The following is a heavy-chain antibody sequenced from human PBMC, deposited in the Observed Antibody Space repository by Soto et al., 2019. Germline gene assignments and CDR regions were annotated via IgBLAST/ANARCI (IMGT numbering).Heavy chain of an antibody. V-gene: IGHV4-39*01. CDR2: VYYSGST. CDR1: GGSVSSSSYY. Sequence: PSGTLSLTCTVPGGSVSSSSYYWGWVRQPPGKGLEWIGSVYYSGSTYYNPSLESRVTISVDKSKNQFSLKLMSLSAADTAVYYCGRLEGLATISYYFDYWGQGALVTVSS. J-gene: IGHJ4*02. D-gene: IGHD3-9*01. CDR3: GRLEGLATISYYFDY.